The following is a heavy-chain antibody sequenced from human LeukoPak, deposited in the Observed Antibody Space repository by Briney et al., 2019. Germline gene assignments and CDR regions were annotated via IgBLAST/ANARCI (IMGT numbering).Heavy chain of an antibody. V-gene: IGHV4-39*01. CDR1: GGSISSSSYY. D-gene: IGHD1-1*01. Sequence: KPSETLSLTCTVSGGSISSSSYYWGWIRQPPGKGLEWIGSIYYSGSTYYNPSLKSRVTISVDTSKNQFSLKLSSVTAADTAVYYCARQVPPEYFQHWGQGTLVTVSS. J-gene: IGHJ1*01. CDR3: ARQVPPEYFQH. CDR2: IYYSGST.